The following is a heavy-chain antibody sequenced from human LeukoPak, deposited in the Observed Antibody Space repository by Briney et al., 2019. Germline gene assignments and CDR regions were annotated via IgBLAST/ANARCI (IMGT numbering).Heavy chain of an antibody. CDR3: ARDHPSLIAAAGTGFDP. CDR1: GGTFSSYA. Sequence: SVKVSCKASGGTFSSYAISWVRQAPGQGLEWMGRIIPILGIANYAQKFQGRVTITADKSTSTAYMELSSLRSEVTAVYYCARDHPSLIAAAGTGFDPWGQGTLVTVPS. D-gene: IGHD6-13*01. CDR2: IIPILGIA. J-gene: IGHJ5*02. V-gene: IGHV1-69*04.